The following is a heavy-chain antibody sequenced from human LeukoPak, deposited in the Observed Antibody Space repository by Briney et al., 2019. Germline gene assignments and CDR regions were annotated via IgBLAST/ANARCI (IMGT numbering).Heavy chain of an antibody. D-gene: IGHD2/OR15-2a*01. CDR2: ISGSDGNT. J-gene: IGHJ4*02. CDR1: GSTFSNDW. V-gene: IGHV3-23*01. CDR3: AEDFYGQF. Sequence: PGGSLRLSCAASGSTFSNDWMSWVRQAPGKGLEWVSAISGSDGNTYYADSVKGRFTISRDNSKNTLYLQMNSLRAEDTAVYYCAEDFYGQFRGQGTLVTVSS.